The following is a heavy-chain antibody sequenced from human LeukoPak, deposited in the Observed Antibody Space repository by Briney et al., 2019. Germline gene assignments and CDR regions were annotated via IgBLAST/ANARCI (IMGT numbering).Heavy chain of an antibody. CDR3: ARDRRDGSGTNSAFDI. CDR1: GFTFSSYG. CDR2: ISSSGSTI. V-gene: IGHV3-48*04. Sequence: GRSLRLSCAASGFTFSSYGMHWVRQAPGKGLEWVSYISSSGSTIYYADSVKGRFTISRDNAKNSLYLQMNSLRAEDTAVYYCARDRRDGSGTNSAFDIWGQGTMVTVSS. J-gene: IGHJ3*02. D-gene: IGHD3-10*01.